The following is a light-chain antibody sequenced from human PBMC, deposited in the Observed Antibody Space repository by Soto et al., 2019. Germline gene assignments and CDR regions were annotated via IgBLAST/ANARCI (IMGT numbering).Light chain of an antibody. CDR2: AAS. Sequence: DIQMTQSPSSLSASVGDRVTITCRASQTITTHVNWYQQKPGKAPKLLIYAASSLQSGVPSRFSGSGSGTDFTLTISSLQPEDFATYYCQQYDMFGPGTKVDIK. J-gene: IGKJ1*01. CDR3: QQYDM. V-gene: IGKV1-39*01. CDR1: QTITTH.